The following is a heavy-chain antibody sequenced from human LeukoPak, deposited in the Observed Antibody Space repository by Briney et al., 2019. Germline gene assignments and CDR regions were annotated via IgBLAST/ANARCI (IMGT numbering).Heavy chain of an antibody. J-gene: IGHJ4*02. V-gene: IGHV4-59*08. CDR1: GGSISSYY. CDR3: ARHRIVAAVGAFDY. Sequence: PSETLSLTCTVSGGSISSYYWSWIRQPPGKGLEWIGYIHYSGSTNYNPSLKSRVTISVDTSKNQFSLKLSSVTAADTAVYYCARHRIVAAVGAFDYWGQGTLVTVSS. CDR2: IHYSGST. D-gene: IGHD6-13*01.